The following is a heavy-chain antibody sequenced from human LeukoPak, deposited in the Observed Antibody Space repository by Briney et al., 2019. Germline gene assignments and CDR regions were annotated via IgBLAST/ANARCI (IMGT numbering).Heavy chain of an antibody. CDR2: IDSTSSDI. Sequence: GGSLRLSCVASGLVVTTHTMTWVRQTPGKGLAWVSYIDSTSSDIYYADSVKGRFTISRDNAKNSLYLQMNSLRAEDTAVYYCARGSEGLAAAGKGYWGQGTLVTVSS. V-gene: IGHV3-21*05. D-gene: IGHD6-13*01. J-gene: IGHJ4*02. CDR1: GLVVTTHT. CDR3: ARGSEGLAAAGKGY.